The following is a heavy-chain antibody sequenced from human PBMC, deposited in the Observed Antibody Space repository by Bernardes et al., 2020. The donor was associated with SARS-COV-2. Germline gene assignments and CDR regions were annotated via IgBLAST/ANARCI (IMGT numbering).Heavy chain of an antibody. CDR1: GFSLSPSGVG. Sequence: SGSTPWKPTQTLTLTCPFSGFSLSPSGVGVGWIRQPPGKALEWLALIYWDDDKRYSPSLKSRLTITKDTSKNQVVLTMTNMDPVDTATYYCAHRRAAVAGPYFDYWGQGTLVTVSS. CDR2: IYWDDDK. V-gene: IGHV2-5*02. J-gene: IGHJ4*02. CDR3: AHRRAAVAGPYFDY. D-gene: IGHD6-19*01.